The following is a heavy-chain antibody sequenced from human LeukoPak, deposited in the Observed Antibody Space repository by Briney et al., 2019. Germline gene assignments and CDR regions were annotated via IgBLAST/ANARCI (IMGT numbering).Heavy chain of an antibody. V-gene: IGHV4-61*01. CDR2: IYYTGST. Sequence: PTETLSLTCTVSGGSVSSGSHYWSWIRQPPGKGLEWIGYIYYTGSTNYNPSGTNSSPSLKSRVTISVDTSKNQLSLKLSSVTAADTALYYCARRRRYYFDYWGQGTLVTVSS. J-gene: IGHJ4*02. CDR3: ARRRRYYFDY. CDR1: GGSVSSGSHY.